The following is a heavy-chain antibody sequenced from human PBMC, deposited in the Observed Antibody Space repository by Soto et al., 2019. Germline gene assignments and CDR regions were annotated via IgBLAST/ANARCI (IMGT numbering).Heavy chain of an antibody. J-gene: IGHJ5*02. Sequence: QVQLVQSGAEVKKPGSSVKVSCKASGGTFSSYTISWVRQAPGQGLEWMGRIIPILGIANYAQKFQGRVTITADKSTSTAYMELSSLRSEDTAVYYCTRGATVTTLGWRFDPWGQGTLVTVSS. V-gene: IGHV1-69*02. CDR3: TRGATVTTLGWRFDP. CDR2: IIPILGIA. D-gene: IGHD4-17*01. CDR1: GGTFSSYT.